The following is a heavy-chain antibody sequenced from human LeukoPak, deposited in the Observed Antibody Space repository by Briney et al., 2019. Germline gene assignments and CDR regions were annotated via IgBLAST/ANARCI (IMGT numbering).Heavy chain of an antibody. V-gene: IGHV3-23*01. CDR3: ARGMIASSFCLDN. Sequence: GGSLRLSCGASGFTFSSHAMTWVRQAPGKGLEWVSVVGPYASTFYADSVTGRFTISRDNSKNTLYLQMNSLRADDTAVYYCARGMIASSFCLDNWGQGTLVTVSS. J-gene: IGHJ4*02. CDR1: GFTFSSHA. D-gene: IGHD2-21*01. CDR2: VGPYAST.